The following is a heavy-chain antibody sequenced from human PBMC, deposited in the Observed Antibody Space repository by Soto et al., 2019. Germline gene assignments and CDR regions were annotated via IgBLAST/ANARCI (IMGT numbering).Heavy chain of an antibody. J-gene: IGHJ4*02. Sequence: GGSLRLSCAASGFTFSSYGMHWVRQAPGKGLEWVAVIWYDGSNKYYADSVKGRFTISRDNSKNTLYLQMNSLRAKDTAVYYCARDRRRGYWGELDYWGQGTLVTVSS. CDR1: GFTFSSYG. D-gene: IGHD3-3*01. CDR3: ARDRRRGYWGELDY. V-gene: IGHV3-33*01. CDR2: IWYDGSNK.